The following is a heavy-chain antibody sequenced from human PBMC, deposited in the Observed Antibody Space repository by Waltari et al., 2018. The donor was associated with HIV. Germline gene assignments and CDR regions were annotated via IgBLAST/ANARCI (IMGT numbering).Heavy chain of an antibody. J-gene: IGHJ6*03. Sequence: QISLKESGPSLVKPTQTLTLTCTFSGFSPNTSGVGVGWIRQPPGKALKWLALFYWDDDKHYSPSLKSRLTITKDTSKNQVVLRMTNMDPVDTATYYCAHVNWNLPSYYYMDVWGKGTTVTVSS. CDR2: FYWDDDK. CDR3: AHVNWNLPSYYYMDV. CDR1: GFSPNTSGVG. V-gene: IGHV2-5*02. D-gene: IGHD1-1*01.